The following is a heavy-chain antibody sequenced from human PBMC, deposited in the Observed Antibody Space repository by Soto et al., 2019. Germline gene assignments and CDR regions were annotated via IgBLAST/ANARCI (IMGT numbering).Heavy chain of an antibody. Sequence: QVLLVQSSAEVKKPGSSVKVSCKASGGTFTSTAFSWVRQAPGQGLEWMGGIIPVLGTPNYAQKFQARLTVTAYASTTTVHMDLSSLRSDDTAVYYCASSAGLDHLLNYYGLNVWGQGTTVTVSS. D-gene: IGHD6-13*01. CDR1: GGTFTSTA. CDR3: ASSAGLDHLLNYYGLNV. V-gene: IGHV1-69*01. J-gene: IGHJ6*02. CDR2: IIPVLGTP.